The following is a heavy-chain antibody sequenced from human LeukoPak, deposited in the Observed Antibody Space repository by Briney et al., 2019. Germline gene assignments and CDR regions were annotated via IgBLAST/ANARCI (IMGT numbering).Heavy chain of an antibody. CDR1: GYTFTSYG. V-gene: IGHV1-69*06. Sequence: ASVKVSCKASGYTFTSYGISWVRQAPGQGLEWMGGIIPVFGTANYAEKFQDRVTITADKSTSTAYMELSSLRSEDTAMYYCAINQAGYCGGGSCYRHEFYYMDVWGKGTSVTVSS. CDR3: AINQAGYCGGGSCYRHEFYYMDV. J-gene: IGHJ6*03. CDR2: IIPVFGTA. D-gene: IGHD2-15*01.